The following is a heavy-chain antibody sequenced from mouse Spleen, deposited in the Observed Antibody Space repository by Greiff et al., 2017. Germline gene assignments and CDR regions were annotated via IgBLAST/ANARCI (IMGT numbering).Heavy chain of an antibody. J-gene: IGHJ2*01. Sequence: VQLQQSGPGLVKPSQSLSLTCSVTGYSITSGYYWNWIRQFPGNKLEWMGYISYDGSNNFNPSLKNRISITRDTSKNQFFLKLNSVTTEDTATYYCARVTTVVPHFDYWGQGTTLTVSS. CDR1: GYSITSGYY. CDR3: ARVTTVVPHFDY. V-gene: IGHV3-6*01. D-gene: IGHD1-1*01. CDR2: ISYDGSN.